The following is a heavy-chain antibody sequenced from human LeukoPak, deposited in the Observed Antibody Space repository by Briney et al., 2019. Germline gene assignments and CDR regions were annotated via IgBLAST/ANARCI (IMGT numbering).Heavy chain of an antibody. V-gene: IGHV4-59*01. CDR1: GGSISSSY. CDR2: ISYSGST. D-gene: IGHD2-21*02. CDR3: ARGRSGGLVTLDY. J-gene: IGHJ4*02. Sequence: SETLSLTCTVSGGSISSSYWSWIRQPPGKGLEWIGYISYSGSTNCNPSLRSRVTISVDTSKNQFSLTLTSVTAADAAVYYCARGRSGGLVTLDYWGQGTLVTVSS.